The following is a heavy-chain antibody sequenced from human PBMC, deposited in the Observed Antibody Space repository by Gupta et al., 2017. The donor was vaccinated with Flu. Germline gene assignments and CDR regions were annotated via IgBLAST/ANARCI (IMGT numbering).Heavy chain of an antibody. V-gene: IGHV3-21*05. CDR3: ARVPDSSSSV. J-gene: IGHJ4*02. CDR1: SYS. CDR2: ITSDSDVI. D-gene: IGHD6-6*01. Sequence: SYSMNWVRQTPEKGLEWIAYITSDSDVINYADSGRGRFTISRDNAKKSIFLQMDSLRVEDTAVYYCARVPDSSSSVWGQGTLVTVSS.